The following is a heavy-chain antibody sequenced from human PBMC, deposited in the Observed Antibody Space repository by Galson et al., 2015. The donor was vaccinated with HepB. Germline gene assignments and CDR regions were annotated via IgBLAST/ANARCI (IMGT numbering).Heavy chain of an antibody. Sequence: SLRLSCAASGFTFRDYYMSWIRQAPGKGLEWVSFISSDSTYTNYADSLKGRFTISRDNAKNSLYLQMNGLRAEDTAMYYCARPLGRDGYNYGISYWGQGTLVTVSS. J-gene: IGHJ4*02. V-gene: IGHV3-11*06. CDR2: ISSDSTYT. CDR3: ARPLGRDGYNYGISY. CDR1: GFTFRDYY. D-gene: IGHD5-24*01.